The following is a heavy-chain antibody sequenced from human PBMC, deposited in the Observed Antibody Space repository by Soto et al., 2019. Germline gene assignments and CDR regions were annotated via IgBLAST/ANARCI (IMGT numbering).Heavy chain of an antibody. CDR2: IYHSGST. CDR3: ASQRDSGSYYYGMDV. Sequence: SETLSLTCAVSGYSISSGYDWGWIRQPPGKGLEWIGSIYHSGSTYYNPSLKSRVTISVDTSKNQFSLKLSSVTAADTAVYYCASQRDSGSYYYGMDVWGQGTTVTVSS. D-gene: IGHD1-26*01. CDR1: GYSISSGYD. V-gene: IGHV4-38-2*01. J-gene: IGHJ6*02.